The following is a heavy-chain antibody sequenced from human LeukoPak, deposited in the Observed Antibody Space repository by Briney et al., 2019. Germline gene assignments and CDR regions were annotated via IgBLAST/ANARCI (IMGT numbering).Heavy chain of an antibody. V-gene: IGHV4-61*01. CDR3: ARDGYSGNDGL. Sequence: SETLSLTCTVSGYSISSGYYWGWIRQPPGQGLEWIGYIYYSGSTNYNPFLKSRVTISVDTSRNQFSLKLSSVTAADTAVYYCARDGYSGNDGLWGQGTLVTVSS. CDR1: GYSISSGYY. D-gene: IGHD5-12*01. J-gene: IGHJ4*02. CDR2: IYYSGST.